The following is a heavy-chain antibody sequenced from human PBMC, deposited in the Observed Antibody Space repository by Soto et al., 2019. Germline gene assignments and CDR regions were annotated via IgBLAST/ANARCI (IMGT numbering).Heavy chain of an antibody. CDR2: SIPIFGTA. CDR1: GGTFSSYA. CDR3: ARGPMTTVTPDYYYGMDV. V-gene: IGHV1-69*19. D-gene: IGHD4-4*01. Sequence: QVQLVQSGAEVKKPGSSVKVSCKASGGTFSSYAISWVRQAPGQGLEWMGGSIPIFGTANYAQKFQGRVTITADESTSTAYMELSSLRSEDTAVYYCARGPMTTVTPDYYYGMDVWGQGTTVTVSS. J-gene: IGHJ6*02.